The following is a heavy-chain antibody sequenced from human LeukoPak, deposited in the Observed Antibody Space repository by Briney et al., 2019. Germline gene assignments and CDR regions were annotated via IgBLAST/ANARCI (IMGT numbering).Heavy chain of an antibody. J-gene: IGHJ4*02. D-gene: IGHD3-10*01. CDR1: GGSISSGDYY. Sequence: SETLSLTCTVSGGSISSGDYYWSWIRQPPGKGLEWIGYIYYSGSTYYNPPLKSRVTISVDTSKNQFSLKLSSVTAADTAVYYCARGLWFGELLGLDYWGQGTLVTVSS. V-gene: IGHV4-30-4*01. CDR3: ARGLWFGELLGLDY. CDR2: IYYSGST.